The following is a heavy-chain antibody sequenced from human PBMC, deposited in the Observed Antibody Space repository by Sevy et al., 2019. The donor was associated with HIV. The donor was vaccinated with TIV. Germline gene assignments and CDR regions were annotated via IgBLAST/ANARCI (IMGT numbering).Heavy chain of an antibody. CDR3: ARDRRTYYYDSSGYYHDY. CDR1: GYTFTGYY. Sequence: ASVKVSCKASGYTFTGYYMHWVRQAPGQGLEWMGWINPNSGGTNYAQKFQGRVTMTRETSISTAYMELSRLGSDDTAVYYCARDRRTYYYDSSGYYHDYWGQGTLVTVSS. J-gene: IGHJ4*02. D-gene: IGHD3-22*01. V-gene: IGHV1-2*02. CDR2: INPNSGGT.